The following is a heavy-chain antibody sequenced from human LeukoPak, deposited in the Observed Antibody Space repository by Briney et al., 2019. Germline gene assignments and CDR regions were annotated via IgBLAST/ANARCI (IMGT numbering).Heavy chain of an antibody. Sequence: SETLSLTCTVSGGSISSYYCNWIRQPPGKGLEWIGYIYYIGSTNYNPSLKSRVTISVETSKIQFSLKLNSVTAADTAVYYCATGAGGWFDPWGQGTLVTVSS. V-gene: IGHV4-59*01. CDR1: GGSISSYY. CDR3: ATGAGGWFDP. J-gene: IGHJ5*02. CDR2: IYYIGST.